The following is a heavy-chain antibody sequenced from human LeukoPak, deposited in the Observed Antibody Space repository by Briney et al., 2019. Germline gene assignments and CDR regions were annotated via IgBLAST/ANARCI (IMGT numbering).Heavy chain of an antibody. J-gene: IGHJ4*02. D-gene: IGHD5-24*01. CDR2: INPHSGGT. CDR3: AREGVIGDGYNFFDY. Sequence: ASVTVSCKASGYTFIGYYMHWVRQAPGQGLEWMGWINPHSGGTNSEQNFQGRVTMSRDTSISTVYMELRRLRSDDTALYYCAREGVIGDGYNFFDYWGQGTLVTVSS. V-gene: IGHV1-2*02. CDR1: GYTFIGYY.